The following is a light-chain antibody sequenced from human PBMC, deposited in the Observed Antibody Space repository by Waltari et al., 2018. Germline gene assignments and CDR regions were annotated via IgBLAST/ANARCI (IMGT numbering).Light chain of an antibody. J-gene: IGKJ2*01. V-gene: IGKV2-28*01. Sequence: DIVMTQSPLSLPVTPGEPASISCRSSQSLLHSNGYNYLDWYLQKSGQSPQVLIYLTSNRASGVPDRFSGSGSGTDFTLKISRVEAEDVGVYYCMQALQTPRTFGQGTRLEIK. CDR1: QSLLHSNGYNY. CDR2: LTS. CDR3: MQALQTPRT.